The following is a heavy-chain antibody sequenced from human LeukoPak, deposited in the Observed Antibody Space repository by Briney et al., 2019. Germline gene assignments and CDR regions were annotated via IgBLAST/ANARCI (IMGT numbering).Heavy chain of an antibody. D-gene: IGHD2-2*01. V-gene: IGHV3-15*01. CDR3: TTRYQLLSMWYFDY. CDR1: GFTFSSYE. Sequence: PGGSLRLSCAVSGFTFSSYEMNWVRQAPGKGLEWVGRIKSKTDGGTTDYAAPVKGRFTISRDDSKNTLYLQMNSLKTEDTAVYYCTTRYQLLSMWYFDYWGQGTLVTVSS. CDR2: IKSKTDGGTT. J-gene: IGHJ4*02.